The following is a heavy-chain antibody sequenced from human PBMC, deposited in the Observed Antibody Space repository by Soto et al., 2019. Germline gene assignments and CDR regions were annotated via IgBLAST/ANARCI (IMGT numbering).Heavy chain of an antibody. CDR3: AKDRRYDILTGYYPLPSFDY. J-gene: IGHJ4*02. Sequence: GGSLRLSCAASGFTFSSYAMSWVRQAPGKGLEWVSAISGSGGSTYYADSGKGRFTISRDNSKNTLYLQMNSLRAEDTAVYYYAKDRRYDILTGYYPLPSFDYWGQGTLVTVSS. CDR2: ISGSGGST. V-gene: IGHV3-23*01. D-gene: IGHD3-9*01. CDR1: GFTFSSYA.